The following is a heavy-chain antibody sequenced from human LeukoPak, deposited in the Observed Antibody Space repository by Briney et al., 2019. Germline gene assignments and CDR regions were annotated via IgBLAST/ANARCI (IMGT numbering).Heavy chain of an antibody. J-gene: IGHJ4*02. CDR1: GFTFNNYG. Sequence: GGSLRLSCAASGFTFNNYGMHWVRQAPGKGLEWVAFIRYDGSNKYYADSVKGRLTISRDDSKNTLYLQMNSLRPEDTAIYYCAKKHDLLTGRNFFDYWGQGTLVTVSS. CDR3: AKKHDLLTGRNFFDY. V-gene: IGHV3-30*02. CDR2: IRYDGSNK. D-gene: IGHD3-9*01.